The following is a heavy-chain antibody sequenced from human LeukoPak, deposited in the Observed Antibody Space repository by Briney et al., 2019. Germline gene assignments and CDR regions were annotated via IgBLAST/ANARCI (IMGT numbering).Heavy chain of an antibody. D-gene: IGHD6-13*01. CDR1: GFTFSDYY. J-gene: IGHJ6*02. CDR3: ARVAAAYYYYYGMDV. V-gene: IGHV3-11*01. CDR2: ISSSGSTI. Sequence: GGSLRLSCAASGFTFSDYYMNWIRQAPGKGLEWVSYISSSGSTIYYADSVKGRFTISRDNAKNSLYLQMNSLRAEDTAVYYCARVAAAYYYYYGMDVWGQGTTVTVSS.